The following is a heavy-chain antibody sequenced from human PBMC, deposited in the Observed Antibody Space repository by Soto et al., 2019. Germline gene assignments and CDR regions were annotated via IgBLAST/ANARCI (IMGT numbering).Heavy chain of an antibody. V-gene: IGHV1-18*01. CDR3: ARDTTPYYDILTGYSLFDP. CDR2: NSAYNGNT. D-gene: IGHD3-9*01. J-gene: IGHJ5*02. CDR1: GYTFTSYG. Sequence: ASVKVSCKASGYTFTSYGISWVRQAPGQGLEWMGWNSAYNGNTNYAQKLQGRVTMTTDTSTSTAYMELRSLRSDDTAVYYCARDTTPYYDILTGYSLFDPWGQGTLVTVSS.